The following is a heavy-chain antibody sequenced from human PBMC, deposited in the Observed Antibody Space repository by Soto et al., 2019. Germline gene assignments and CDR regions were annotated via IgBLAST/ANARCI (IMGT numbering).Heavy chain of an antibody. J-gene: IGHJ4*02. D-gene: IGHD3-10*01. CDR2: VNPIVSMS. CDR1: GDTFNFYS. Sequence: QVQLVQSGAEVKRPGSSVKVSCKASGDTFNFYSINWVRQAPGLGLEWMGRVNPIVSMSNYAQKFQGRVTLTXDXPKSTAYMELSSLRSEDTAIYYCASSYGSGYRAFDYWGQGALVTVSS. V-gene: IGHV1-69*02. CDR3: ASSYGSGYRAFDY.